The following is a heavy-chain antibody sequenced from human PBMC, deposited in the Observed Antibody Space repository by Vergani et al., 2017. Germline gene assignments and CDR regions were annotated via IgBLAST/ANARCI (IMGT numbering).Heavy chain of an antibody. CDR1: FDSIRNLY. CDR2: VYYSGRT. Sequence: QVQLQESGPGLVKSSETLSLTCSVSFDSIRNLYCNWIRQPPGKGLQWIGHVYYSGRTNCNPSLESRVTMSVDTSKNQFSLKLSSVTAADTAVYYCARDTYYYDSGTHYDDIFDIWGQGTMVTVSS. CDR3: ARDTYYYDSGTHYDDIFDI. D-gene: IGHD3-10*01. J-gene: IGHJ3*02. V-gene: IGHV4-59*11.